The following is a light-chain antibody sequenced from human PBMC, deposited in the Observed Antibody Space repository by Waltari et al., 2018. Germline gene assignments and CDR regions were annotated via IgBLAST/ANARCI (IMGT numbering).Light chain of an antibody. CDR3: QQSYTSPPT. Sequence: DIQMTQSPSSLSASIGDRATISCRASQFFSSYLNWFEQKPGKAPKLLIYATASLQSGVPSRFSGAGAGTDFTLTISSLQPDDFATYYCQQSYTSPPTFGQGTNVEIK. CDR2: ATA. J-gene: IGKJ1*01. CDR1: QFFSSY. V-gene: IGKV1-39*01.